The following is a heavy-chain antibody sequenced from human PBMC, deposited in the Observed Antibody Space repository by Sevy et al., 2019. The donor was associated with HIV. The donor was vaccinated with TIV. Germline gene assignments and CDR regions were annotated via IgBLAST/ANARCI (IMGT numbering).Heavy chain of an antibody. V-gene: IGHV3-64D*06. CDR3: VRDTVTKLDY. CDR1: GFTFSSYA. D-gene: IGHD4-17*01. CDR2: ISSNGGST. Sequence: GGCLRLSCSASGFTFSSYAMHCVRQAPGKGLEYVSAISSNGGSTYYADSVKGRFTISRDNSKNTLYLQMSSLRAEDTAVYYCVRDTVTKLDYWGQGTLVTVSS. J-gene: IGHJ4*02.